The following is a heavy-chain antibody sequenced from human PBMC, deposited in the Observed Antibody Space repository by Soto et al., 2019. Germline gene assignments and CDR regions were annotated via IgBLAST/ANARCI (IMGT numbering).Heavy chain of an antibody. D-gene: IGHD1-26*01. CDR1: GFIFSDYG. J-gene: IGHJ4*02. CDR3: AKDRGIGSGSFYVPIDH. V-gene: IGHV3-30*18. Sequence: GGSLRLSCAASGFIFSDYGMHWVRQAPGKGLEWVALIPYDGSNEYYADSVKGRFTISRDNSKNTLYLQMNSLRADDTAFYFCAKDRGIGSGSFYVPIDHWGQGTLVTVSS. CDR2: IPYDGSNE.